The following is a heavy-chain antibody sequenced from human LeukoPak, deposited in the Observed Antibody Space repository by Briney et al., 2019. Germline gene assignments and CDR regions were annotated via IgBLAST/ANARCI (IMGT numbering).Heavy chain of an antibody. CDR3: ARRSDYGDYGPYYFGY. Sequence: GESLKISCKGSGYSFTSYWIGWVRQMPGKGLEWMGIIYPGDSDTRYSPSFQGQVTISADKSISTAYLQWSSLKASDTAMYYCARRSDYGDYGPYYFGYWGQGTLVTVSS. D-gene: IGHD4-17*01. J-gene: IGHJ4*02. CDR2: IYPGDSDT. CDR1: GYSFTSYW. V-gene: IGHV5-51*01.